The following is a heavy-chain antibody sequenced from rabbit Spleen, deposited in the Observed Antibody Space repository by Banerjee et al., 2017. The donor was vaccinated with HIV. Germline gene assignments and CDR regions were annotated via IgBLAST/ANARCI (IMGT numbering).Heavy chain of an antibody. Sequence: QSLEESGGDLVKPGASLTLTCTASGFSFSHSDWIYWVRQAPGKGLEWIGYIDPIFGTTHYASWAKGRFTISKTSSTTVTLQMTSLTAADTATYFCARDVHSNDYRIRLDLWGPGTLVTVS. J-gene: IGHJ3*01. CDR3: ARDVHSNDYRIRLDL. CDR1: GFSFSHSDW. V-gene: IGHV1S40*01. D-gene: IGHD6-1*01. CDR2: IDPIFGTT.